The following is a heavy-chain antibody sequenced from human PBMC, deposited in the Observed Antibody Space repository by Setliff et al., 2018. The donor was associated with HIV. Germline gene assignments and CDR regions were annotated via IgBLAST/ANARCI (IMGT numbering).Heavy chain of an antibody. CDR3: ARAAAGHTGPFDL. CDR1: GFSISSRYY. Sequence: SETLSLTCDVSGFSISSRYYWGWIRQSPGKGLEWIGNIYHTGSSYYNPSLNDRATISLDTSKNQFSLKLTSVTASDTAVYYCARAAAGHTGPFDLWGQGSPVTVSS. V-gene: IGHV4-38-2*01. D-gene: IGHD4-17*01. J-gene: IGHJ4*02. CDR2: IYHTGSS.